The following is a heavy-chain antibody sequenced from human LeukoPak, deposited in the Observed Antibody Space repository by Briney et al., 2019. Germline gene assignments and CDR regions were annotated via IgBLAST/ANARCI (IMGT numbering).Heavy chain of an antibody. Sequence: GGSLRLSCAASGFTFSNYVMHWVRQAPGKGLEWVAVISHDVSIKAYADSVKGRFTISRDNSESTVYLQMNSLRLEDTAVYYCARELDTWSPGDYWGQGTLVTVSS. CDR2: ISHDVSIK. CDR3: ARELDTWSPGDY. J-gene: IGHJ4*02. CDR1: GFTFSNYV. D-gene: IGHD5-18*01. V-gene: IGHV3-30*03.